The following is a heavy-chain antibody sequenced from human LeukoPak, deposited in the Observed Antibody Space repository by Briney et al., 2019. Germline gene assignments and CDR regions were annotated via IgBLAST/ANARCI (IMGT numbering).Heavy chain of an antibody. V-gene: IGHV3-33*01. CDR2: INYDGSNK. J-gene: IGHJ4*02. CDR3: ARALSTGGRIDY. Sequence: GGSLILSCAASGFTFSSYGMHWVRQAPGKGLEWVAVINYDGSNKYYADSVKGRFTISRDNSKNTLYLQMNSLRVEDTAVYYCARALSTGGRIDYWGQGTLVTVSS. CDR1: GFTFSSYG. D-gene: IGHD2-8*02.